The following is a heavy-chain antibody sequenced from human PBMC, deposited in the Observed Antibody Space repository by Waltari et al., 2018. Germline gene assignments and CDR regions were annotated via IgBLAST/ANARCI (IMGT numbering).Heavy chain of an antibody. CDR2: LCPEDGEP. Sequence: QVQLVQSGAEVKKPGASVKVSCKVSGYTLNELSMHWVRQAHGKGLEWLGGLCPEDGEPRDAQKSQGRFTRTEDTSTDTAYMALSSLSSEDTAVYYCARHESPPPLFDYWGQGTLVTVSS. CDR1: GYTLNELS. CDR3: ARHESPPPLFDY. J-gene: IGHJ4*02. V-gene: IGHV1-24*01.